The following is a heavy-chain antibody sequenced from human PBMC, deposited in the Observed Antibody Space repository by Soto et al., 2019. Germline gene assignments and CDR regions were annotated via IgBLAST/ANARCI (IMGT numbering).Heavy chain of an antibody. Sequence: SETLSLTCTVSGGSISSSSYYWGWIRQPPGKGLEWIGSIYYSGSTYYNPSLKSRVTISVDTSKNQFSLKLSSVTAADTAVYYCARLPITMVRGVNNWFDSWGQGTLVTVS. CDR1: GGSISSSSYY. CDR2: IYYSGST. CDR3: ARLPITMVRGVNNWFDS. V-gene: IGHV4-39*01. D-gene: IGHD3-10*01. J-gene: IGHJ5*01.